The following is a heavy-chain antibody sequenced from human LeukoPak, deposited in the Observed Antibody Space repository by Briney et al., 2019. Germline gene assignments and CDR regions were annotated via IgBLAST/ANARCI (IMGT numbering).Heavy chain of an antibody. Sequence: GSLRLSCAASGFTFSSYSMNWVRQAPGKGLEWVSYISSSSSTIYYADSVKGRFTISRDNAKNSLYLQMNSLRVEDTAVYYCAREVLSSGWSYYFDYWGQGTLVTVSS. CDR1: GFTFSSYS. D-gene: IGHD6-19*01. CDR2: ISSSSSTI. V-gene: IGHV3-48*01. CDR3: AREVLSSGWSYYFDY. J-gene: IGHJ4*02.